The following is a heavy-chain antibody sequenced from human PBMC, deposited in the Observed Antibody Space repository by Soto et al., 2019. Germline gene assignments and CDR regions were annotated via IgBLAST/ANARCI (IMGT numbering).Heavy chain of an antibody. J-gene: IGHJ4*02. CDR1: GGSISNYY. CDR3: ARHRYSYGVYYFDY. Sequence: QVQLQESGPGLVKPSETLSLTCIVSGGSISNYYWSWIRQPPGKGLEWIGYIYYSGSTNYNPSLTRRVTISVDTSKNQFSLKLSSVTAADTAVYYCARHRYSYGVYYFDYWDQGTLVTVSS. D-gene: IGHD5-18*01. V-gene: IGHV4-59*08. CDR2: IYYSGST.